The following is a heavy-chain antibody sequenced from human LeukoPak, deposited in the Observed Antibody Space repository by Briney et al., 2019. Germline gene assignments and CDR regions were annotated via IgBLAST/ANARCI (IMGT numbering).Heavy chain of an antibody. J-gene: IGHJ4*02. CDR1: GFTFSSYA. D-gene: IGHD6-19*01. CDR3: ARDLYGSGWYEVCDY. V-gene: IGHV3-30-3*01. Sequence: PGGSLRLSCAASGFTFSSYAMHWVRQAPGKGLEWVAVISYDGSNKYYADYVKGRFTISRDNSKNTLYLQMNSLRAEDTAVYYCARDLYGSGWYEVCDYWGQGTLVTVSS. CDR2: ISYDGSNK.